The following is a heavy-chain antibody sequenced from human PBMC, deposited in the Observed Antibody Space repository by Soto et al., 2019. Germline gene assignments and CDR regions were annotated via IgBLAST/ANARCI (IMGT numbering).Heavy chain of an antibody. CDR3: ARQIYDSDTGPNFQYYFDS. CDR1: GYSFAGYW. J-gene: IGHJ4*02. Sequence: GESLKISCKGSGYSFAGYWITWVRQKPGKGLEWMGRIDPSDSQTYYSPSFRGHVTISVTKSITTVFLQWSSLRASDTAMYYCARQIYDSDTGPNFQYYFDSWCQGTPVTVSS. V-gene: IGHV5-10-1*01. D-gene: IGHD3-22*01. CDR2: IDPSDSQT.